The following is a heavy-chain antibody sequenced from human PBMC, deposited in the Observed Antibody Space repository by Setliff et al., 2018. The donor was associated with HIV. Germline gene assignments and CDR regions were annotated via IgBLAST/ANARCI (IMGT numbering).Heavy chain of an antibody. CDR1: SNTFINDV. V-gene: IGHV1-18*04. D-gene: IGHD4-17*01. CDR3: ARRATTGDYHHFFDF. Sequence: ASVKVSCKASSNTFINDVFNWVRQAPGQGLEWMGWISVYNGKGNYAQKFQDRISMTTDTSTSTVYMELRSLVSDHTAVYYCARRATTGDYHHFFDFCGQGTLVTVSS. J-gene: IGHJ4*02. CDR2: ISVYNGKG.